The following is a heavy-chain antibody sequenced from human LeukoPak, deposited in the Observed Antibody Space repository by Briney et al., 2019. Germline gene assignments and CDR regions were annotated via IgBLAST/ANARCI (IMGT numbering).Heavy chain of an antibody. CDR1: GGSFSGYY. V-gene: IGHV4-34*01. D-gene: IGHD2-21*02. CDR3: ARGHTIWMVTAILYPHNWFDP. J-gene: IGHJ5*02. Sequence: SETLSLTCAVYGGSFSGYYWSWIRQPPGKGLEWIGEINHSGSTNYNPSLKSRVTISVDTSKNQFSLKLSSVTAADTAVYYCARGHTIWMVTAILYPHNWFDPWGQGTLVTVSS. CDR2: INHSGST.